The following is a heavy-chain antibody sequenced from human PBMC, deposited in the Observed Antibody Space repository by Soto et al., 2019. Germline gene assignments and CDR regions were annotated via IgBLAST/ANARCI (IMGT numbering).Heavy chain of an antibody. CDR3: ARSSGWYVWFDP. Sequence: EASVKVSCKASGYTFTSYYMHWVRQAPGQGLEWMGIINAGNSNTKYSQKFRGRVTITRDTSASTAYMELSSLRSEDTAVYYCARSSGWYVWFDPWGQGTLVTVSS. CDR2: INAGNSNT. J-gene: IGHJ5*02. D-gene: IGHD6-13*01. CDR1: GYTFTSYY. V-gene: IGHV1-3*01.